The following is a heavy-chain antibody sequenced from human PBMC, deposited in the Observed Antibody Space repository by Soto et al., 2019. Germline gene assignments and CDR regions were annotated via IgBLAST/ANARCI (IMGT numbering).Heavy chain of an antibody. CDR3: AKDIGFDSPDAFDI. Sequence: EVQLVESGGGLVQPGRSLRLSCAASGFTFDDYAMHWVRQAPGKGLEWVSGISWNSGSIGYADSVKGRFTISRDNAKNSLYLQMNSLRAEDTALYYCAKDIGFDSPDAFDIWGQGTMVTVSS. CDR2: ISWNSGSI. D-gene: IGHD3-22*01. J-gene: IGHJ3*02. CDR1: GFTFDDYA. V-gene: IGHV3-9*01.